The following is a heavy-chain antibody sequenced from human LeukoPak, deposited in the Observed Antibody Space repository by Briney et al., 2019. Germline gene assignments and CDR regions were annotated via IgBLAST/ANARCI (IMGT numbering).Heavy chain of an antibody. CDR2: IGTAGDT. Sequence: PGGSLRLSCAASGFTFSNYDMHWVRQAAGKGLEWVSGIGTAGDTYYPASVKGRFTISRENAKNSLYLQMNSLSAGDTAVYYCARSPAYSSSWYAIDNWGQGTLVTVSS. D-gene: IGHD6-13*01. CDR1: GFTFSNYD. CDR3: ARSPAYSSSWYAIDN. V-gene: IGHV3-13*01. J-gene: IGHJ4*02.